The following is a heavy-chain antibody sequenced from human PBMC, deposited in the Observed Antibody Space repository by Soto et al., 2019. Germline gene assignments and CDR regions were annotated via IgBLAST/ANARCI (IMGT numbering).Heavy chain of an antibody. CDR2: ISAYNGNT. J-gene: IGHJ6*02. Sequence: ASVKVSCKASGYTFTSYGISWVRQAPGQGLEWMGWISAYNGNTNYAQKLQGRVTMTTDTSTSTAYMELRSLRSDDTAVYYCARFSNSGYDYGYYYYGMDVWGQGTTVTVSS. D-gene: IGHD5-12*01. CDR1: GYTFTSYG. CDR3: ARFSNSGYDYGYYYYGMDV. V-gene: IGHV1-18*01.